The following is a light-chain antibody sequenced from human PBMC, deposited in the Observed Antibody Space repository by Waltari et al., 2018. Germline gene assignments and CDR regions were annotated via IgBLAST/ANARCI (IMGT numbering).Light chain of an antibody. J-gene: IGKJ4*01. CDR3: LQYNSAPLT. V-gene: IGKV1-17*01. CDR1: QDISKY. Sequence: DIQMTQSPSSLSASVGARVTITCRASQDISKYLNWFQQKPGKAPKRLIYDASNLQSGVPSRYSGSRSGTVFTLTISSLQPEDFATYYCLQYNSAPLTFGGGTKVEIK. CDR2: DAS.